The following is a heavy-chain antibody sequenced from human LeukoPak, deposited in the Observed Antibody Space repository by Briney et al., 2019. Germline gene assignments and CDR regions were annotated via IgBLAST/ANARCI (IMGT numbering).Heavy chain of an antibody. J-gene: IGHJ4*02. V-gene: IGHV4-31*03. Sequence: SQTLSLTCTVSGGSISSGYYYWSWIRQHPGKGLEWIGHIYYSGSTYYNPSLKSRVSISVDTSKNQFSLKLSSVTAADTAVYYCARGGSCSGGSCYPGSFDYWGQGTLVTASS. D-gene: IGHD2-15*01. CDR2: IYYSGST. CDR1: GGSISSGYYY. CDR3: ARGGSCSGGSCYPGSFDY.